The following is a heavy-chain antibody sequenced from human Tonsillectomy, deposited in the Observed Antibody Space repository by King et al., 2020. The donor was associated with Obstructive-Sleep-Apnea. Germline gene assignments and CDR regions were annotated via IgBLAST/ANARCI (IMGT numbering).Heavy chain of an antibody. J-gene: IGHJ6*02. Sequence: QLVQSGAEVKKPGASVKCSCKASGYTFTDYYMHWVRQAPGQGLEWMGWVNPNSVGTHYEQKCQGRVPMTRDTSISTAFIDLGRWRSDDTAVYYCAGEDSGGYYEYGLDVWGQGTTVTVSS. D-gene: IGHD1-26*01. CDR2: VNPNSVGT. CDR3: AGEDSGGYYEYGLDV. CDR1: GYTFTDYY. V-gene: IGHV1-2*02.